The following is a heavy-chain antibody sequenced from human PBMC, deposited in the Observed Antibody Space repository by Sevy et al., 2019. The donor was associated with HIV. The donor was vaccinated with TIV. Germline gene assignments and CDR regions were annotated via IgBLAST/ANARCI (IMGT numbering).Heavy chain of an antibody. J-gene: IGHJ5*02. CDR3: ARDSVYSTSWYRTRRNWFDP. Sequence: GGSLRLSCAASGFTFSSYSMNWVRQAPGKGLEWVSSISSSSSYINYADSVKGRVTISRDNAKNSLYLQMNSLRAEDTAVYYCARDSVYSTSWYRTRRNWFDPWGRGTLVTVSS. V-gene: IGHV3-21*01. CDR1: GFTFSSYS. CDR2: ISSSSSYI. D-gene: IGHD6-13*01.